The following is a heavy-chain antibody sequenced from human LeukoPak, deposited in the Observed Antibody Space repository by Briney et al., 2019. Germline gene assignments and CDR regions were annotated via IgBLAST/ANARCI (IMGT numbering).Heavy chain of an antibody. CDR1: GFTFSSYA. V-gene: IGHV3-23*01. Sequence: PGGSLRLSCEVSGFTFSSYAMSWVRQAPGKGLEWVAAISGSGDSAYYADSVKGRFTISRDNSKNTLYLRMNSLRAEDTAVYYCAKGDPPSFGEFLPGHFDYWGQGTLVTVSS. CDR2: ISGSGDSA. J-gene: IGHJ4*02. CDR3: AKGDPPSFGEFLPGHFDY. D-gene: IGHD3-10*01.